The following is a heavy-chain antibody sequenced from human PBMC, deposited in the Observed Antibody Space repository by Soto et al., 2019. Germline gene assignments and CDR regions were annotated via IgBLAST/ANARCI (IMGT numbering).Heavy chain of an antibody. V-gene: IGHV4-61*01. CDR2: IYYSGAT. J-gene: IGHJ6*02. D-gene: IGHD3-16*01. CDR3: ARAMGDWGTYYYYYGFDV. Sequence: SETLSLTCSVSGASMRASTSTFYWSWIRQSPGKGLEWIGSIYYSGATNYNPSLESRLTISVDTSKNQFSLNLSSVTAADSAVYYCARAMGDWGTYYYYYGFDVWGQGTTVTVSS. CDR1: GASMRASTSTFY.